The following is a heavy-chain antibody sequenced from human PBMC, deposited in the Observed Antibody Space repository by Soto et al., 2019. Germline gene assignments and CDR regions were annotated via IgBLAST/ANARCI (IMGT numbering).Heavy chain of an antibody. CDR3: ARAGPKNDFWSGYLEPLLDY. D-gene: IGHD3-3*01. Sequence: GGSLRLSCAASGFTFSSYAMHWVRQAPGKGLEWVAVISYDGSNKYYADSVKGRFTISRDNSKNTLYLQMNSLRAEDTAVYYCARAGPKNDFWSGYLEPLLDYWGQGTLVTVSS. CDR1: GFTFSSYA. J-gene: IGHJ4*02. CDR2: ISYDGSNK. V-gene: IGHV3-30-3*01.